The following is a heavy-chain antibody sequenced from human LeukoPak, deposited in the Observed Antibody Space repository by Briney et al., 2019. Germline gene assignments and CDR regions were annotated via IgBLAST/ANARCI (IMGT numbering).Heavy chain of an antibody. CDR2: ISGSGGST. CDR1: GFTFGDYA. J-gene: IGHJ4*02. V-gene: IGHV3-23*01. D-gene: IGHD3-22*01. Sequence: PGGSLRLSCTASGFTFGDYAMSWVRQAPGKGLEWVSAISGSGGSTYYADSVKGRFTISRDNSKNTLYLQMNSLRAEDTAVYYCAKDRSITMIVVVECDYWGQGTLVTVSS. CDR3: AKDRSITMIVVVECDY.